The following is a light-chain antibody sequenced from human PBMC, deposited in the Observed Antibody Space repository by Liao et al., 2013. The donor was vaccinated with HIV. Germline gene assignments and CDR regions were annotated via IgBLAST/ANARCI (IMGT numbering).Light chain of an antibody. CDR1: NIGSKS. CDR2: DDS. CDR3: QLWDSSRDHPWV. J-gene: IGLJ3*02. Sequence: SYLLTQPPSVSVAPGETARITCGGDNIGSKSVHWYQQKPGQAPVLVIYDDSDRPSGIPERFSGSNSGNTATLTITGVGAGDEADYYCQLWDSSRDHPWVFGGGTEADRP. V-gene: IGLV3-21*01.